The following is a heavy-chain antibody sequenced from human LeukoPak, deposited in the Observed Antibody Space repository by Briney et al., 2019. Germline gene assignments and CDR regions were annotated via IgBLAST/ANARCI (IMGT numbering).Heavy chain of an antibody. D-gene: IGHD3-22*01. CDR1: GFTFSTYA. Sequence: GGSLRLSCAASGFTFSTYAVNWVRQAPGKGLVWVSRINSDGSITTYADSVKGRFTISRDNAKNTLYLQMNSLRAEDTAVYYCARATYYYDSSGYRAVYYFDYWGQGTLVTVSS. J-gene: IGHJ4*02. CDR2: INSDGSIT. CDR3: ARATYYYDSSGYRAVYYFDY. V-gene: IGHV3-74*01.